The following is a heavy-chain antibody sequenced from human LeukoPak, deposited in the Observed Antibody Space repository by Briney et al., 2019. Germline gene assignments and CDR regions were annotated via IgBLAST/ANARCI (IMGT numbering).Heavy chain of an antibody. CDR3: ARGSRSYAFDY. Sequence: SQTLSLTCTVSGGSISSGGYYWSWIRQPPGKGLEWIGYIYHSGSTYYNPSLKSRVTISVDRSKNQFSLKLSSVTATDTAVYYCARGSRSYAFDYWGQGTLVTVSS. J-gene: IGHJ4*02. CDR2: IYHSGST. D-gene: IGHD3-16*01. CDR1: GGSISSGGYY. V-gene: IGHV4-30-2*01.